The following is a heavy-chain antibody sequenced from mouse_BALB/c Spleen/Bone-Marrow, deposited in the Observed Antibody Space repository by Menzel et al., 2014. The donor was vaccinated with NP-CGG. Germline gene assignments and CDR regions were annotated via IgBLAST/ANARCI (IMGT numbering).Heavy chain of an antibody. CDR2: INPSNGGT. J-gene: IGHJ3*01. V-gene: IGHV1S81*02. CDR3: RRSEPCSL. CDR1: GYTFTSYY. Sequence: QVQLQQSGAELVKPGASVKLSCKASGYTFTSYYMYWVKQWPGQGLVCIGVINPSNGGTNFNEKFKSKTTLPVDQSSSRAYMQLRSQTSEHCGVYYCRRSEPCSLWGQGTLGTGSA.